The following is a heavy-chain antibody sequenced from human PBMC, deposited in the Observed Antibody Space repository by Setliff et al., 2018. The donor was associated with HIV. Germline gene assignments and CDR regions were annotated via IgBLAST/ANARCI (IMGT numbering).Heavy chain of an antibody. CDR1: GGSFSDYY. CDR3: ARVGSTYWYSIFRNYYYHMDV. Sequence: SETLSLTCGIYGGSFSDYYWSWIRQPPGKGLEWIGEIDHRGRPKYNPSLNSRVTMSVDKSRNQFSLKVSSVTAADTAVYYCARVGSTYWYSIFRNYYYHMDVWGKGTTVTVSS. D-gene: IGHD2-15*01. CDR2: IDHRGRP. V-gene: IGHV4-34*01. J-gene: IGHJ6*03.